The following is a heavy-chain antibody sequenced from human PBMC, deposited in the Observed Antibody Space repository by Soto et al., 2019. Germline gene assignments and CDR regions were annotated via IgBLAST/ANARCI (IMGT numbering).Heavy chain of an antibody. Sequence: QVQLVQSGTEVKRPGASVKVACKASGYTFTTYGISWVRQSPGQGLEVMGWISAYSGNTNFAQTLQGRVTMTTDTSTTTADMELRSVRSDDTAVYYCARDHTSSGWFGGHDYWGQGTMVTVSS. J-gene: IGHJ4*02. CDR1: GYTFTTYG. CDR2: ISAYSGNT. CDR3: ARDHTSSGWFGGHDY. V-gene: IGHV1-18*01. D-gene: IGHD6-19*01.